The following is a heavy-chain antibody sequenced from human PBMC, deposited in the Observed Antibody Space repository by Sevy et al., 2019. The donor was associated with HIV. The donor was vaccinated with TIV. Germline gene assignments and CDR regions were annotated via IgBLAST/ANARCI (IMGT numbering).Heavy chain of an antibody. Sequence: ASVKVSCKASGGTFSSYAISWVRQAPGQGLEWMGGIIPIFGTANYAQKFQGRVTITADESTSTAYKELSSLRSEDTAVYYCARGGLKGYCTGGVCSHSEYYFDYWGQGTLVTVSS. D-gene: IGHD2-8*02. V-gene: IGHV1-69*13. CDR3: ARGGLKGYCTGGVCSHSEYYFDY. CDR2: IIPIFGTA. J-gene: IGHJ4*02. CDR1: GGTFSSYA.